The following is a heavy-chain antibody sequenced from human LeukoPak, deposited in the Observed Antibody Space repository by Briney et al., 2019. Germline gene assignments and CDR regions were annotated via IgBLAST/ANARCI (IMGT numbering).Heavy chain of an antibody. CDR3: ARGGRDFWSGYYTRWDYYYGMDV. V-gene: IGHV3-11*01. D-gene: IGHD3-3*01. CDR2: ISSSGSTI. CDR1: GFTFSDYY. Sequence: GGSLRLSCAASGFTFSDYYMSWIRQAPGKGLEWVSYISSSGSTIYYADSVKGRFTISRDNAKNSLYLQMNSLRAEDTAVYYCARGGRDFWSGYYTRWDYYYGMDVWGQGTTVTVSS. J-gene: IGHJ6*02.